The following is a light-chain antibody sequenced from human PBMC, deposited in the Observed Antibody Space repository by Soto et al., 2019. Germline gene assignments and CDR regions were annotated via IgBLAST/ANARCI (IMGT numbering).Light chain of an antibody. CDR2: QDS. CDR1: KWGDKY. J-gene: IGLJ2*01. Sequence: SYALTQPPSVSVSPGQTASITCSGDKWGDKYACWYQQQPGQSPVLVIYQDSKRPSGIPERFSGSNSGNTATLTISGTQAMDEADYYCQAWDSSTAVFGGGTKLTVL. CDR3: QAWDSSTAV. V-gene: IGLV3-1*01.